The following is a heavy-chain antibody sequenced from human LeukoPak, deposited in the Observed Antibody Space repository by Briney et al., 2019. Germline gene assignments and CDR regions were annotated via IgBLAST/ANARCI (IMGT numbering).Heavy chain of an antibody. Sequence: GGSLRLSCTASGFTFGDYAMSWVRQAPGKGLEWVGFIRSKAYGGTTEYAASVKGRFTISRDDSKSIAYLQMNSLKTEDTAVYYCARHIYGVVSIQQWGQGTLVTVSS. D-gene: IGHD3-3*01. CDR3: ARHIYGVVSIQQ. CDR1: GFTFGDYA. V-gene: IGHV3-49*04. CDR2: IRSKAYGGTT. J-gene: IGHJ1*01.